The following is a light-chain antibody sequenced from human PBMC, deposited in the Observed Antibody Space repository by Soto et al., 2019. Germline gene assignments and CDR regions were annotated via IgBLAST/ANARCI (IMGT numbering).Light chain of an antibody. CDR1: QSVSSY. J-gene: IGKJ4*01. CDR2: DAS. V-gene: IGKV3-11*01. Sequence: EIVLTQSPATLSFSPGERSTLSCRASQSVSSYLAWYQQKPGQAPRLLTYDASNRATGIPARFSGSGSGTDFTLTISSLEPEDFAVYYCQQRSNWPPALTFGGGTKVDIK. CDR3: QQRSNWPPALT.